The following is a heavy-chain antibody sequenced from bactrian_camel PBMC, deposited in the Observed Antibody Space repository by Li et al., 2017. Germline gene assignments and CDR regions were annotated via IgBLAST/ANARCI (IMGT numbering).Heavy chain of an antibody. CDR3: AAAPVDRRSGLQCDWGSGR. J-gene: IGHJ4*01. CDR1: GYTDSGIC. CDR2: IDTDSST. Sequence: HVQLVESGGGSVQAGGSLRLSCQISGYTDSGICMGWFRQAPGKEREGVAHIDTDSSTTYAESVKGRFTVSVDNAKSTLYLQMNSLKPEDTGMYYCAAAPVDRRSGLQCDWGSGRRGQGTQVTV. D-gene: IGHD7*01. V-gene: IGHV3S53*01.